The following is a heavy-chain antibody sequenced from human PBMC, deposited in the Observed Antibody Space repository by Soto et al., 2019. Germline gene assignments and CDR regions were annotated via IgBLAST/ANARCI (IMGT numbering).Heavy chain of an antibody. D-gene: IGHD1-26*01. CDR3: AKGGQRVVGAAYYYYYGMDV. CDR2: ISYDGSSK. Sequence: SLSLSCAASGVTFSSYGMHWVRQAPGKWLELVAVISYDGSSKYYADSVKGRFTISIDNSKNTLYLQMNSLRAEDTAVYYCAKGGQRVVGAAYYYYYGMDVWGQGTPVTVSS. J-gene: IGHJ6*01. CDR1: GVTFSSYG. V-gene: IGHV3-30*18.